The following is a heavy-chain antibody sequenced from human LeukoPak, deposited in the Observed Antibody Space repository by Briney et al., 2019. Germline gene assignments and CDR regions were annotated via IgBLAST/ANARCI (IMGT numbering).Heavy chain of an antibody. D-gene: IGHD5-12*01. J-gene: IGHJ3*02. CDR2: IYHSGST. CDR1: GGSISSGGYS. Sequence: SETLSLTCAVSGGSISSGGYSWSWVRQPPGEGLEWVGYIYHSGSTYYNPSLQSRVTISLDRSRNQFSLKLSSMTAADTAVYYCASGNTGYDRDSFDIWGQGTMVTVSS. V-gene: IGHV4-30-2*01. CDR3: ASGNTGYDRDSFDI.